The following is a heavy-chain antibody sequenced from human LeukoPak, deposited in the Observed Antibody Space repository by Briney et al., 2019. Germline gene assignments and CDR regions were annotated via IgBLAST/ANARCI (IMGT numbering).Heavy chain of an antibody. V-gene: IGHV4-59*08. D-gene: IGHD3-22*01. CDR1: GGSISSYY. CDR3: ARHSPNYYDSSGYYYYFDY. Sequence: SETLSLTCTVSGGSISSYYWSWIRQPPGKGQEWIGYIYYSGSTNYNPSLKSRVTISVDTSKNQFSLKLSSVTAADTAVYYCARHSPNYYDSSGYYYYFDYWGQGTLVTVSS. CDR2: IYYSGST. J-gene: IGHJ4*02.